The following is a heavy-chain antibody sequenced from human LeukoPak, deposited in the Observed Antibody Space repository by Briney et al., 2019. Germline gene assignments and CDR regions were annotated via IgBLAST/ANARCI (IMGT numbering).Heavy chain of an antibody. Sequence: SETLSLTCSVSSGSIISSSHYWGWIRQSPGKGLEWIGSMDYSGNPYYNPSLKSRVIISVDASENQFSLKLRSVTAADTAVYYCARSTVATIRGGYSSGPYYYYMDVRGKGTTVTVSS. D-gene: IGHD5-12*01. J-gene: IGHJ6*03. CDR2: MDYSGNP. CDR1: SGSIISSSHY. V-gene: IGHV4-39*01. CDR3: ARSTVATIRGGYSSGPYYYYMDV.